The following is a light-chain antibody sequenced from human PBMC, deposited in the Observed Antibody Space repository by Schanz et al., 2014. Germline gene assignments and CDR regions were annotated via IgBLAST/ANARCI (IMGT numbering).Light chain of an antibody. CDR3: QSYDSSLRRV. J-gene: IGLJ3*02. CDR2: DVS. CDR1: SSDVGGYNY. V-gene: IGLV2-11*01. Sequence: QSVLTQPRSVSGSPGQSVTISCTGTSSDVGGYNYVSWYQQHPGKAPKIMIYDVSKRPSGVPDRFSGSKSGNTAYLTISGLQAEDEADYYCQSYDSSLRRVFGGGTQLTVL.